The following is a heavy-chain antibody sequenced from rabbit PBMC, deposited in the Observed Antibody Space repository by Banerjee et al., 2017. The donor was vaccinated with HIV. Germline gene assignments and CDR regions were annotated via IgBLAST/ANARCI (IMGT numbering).Heavy chain of an antibody. D-gene: IGHD1-1*01. CDR2: IYTGNVKT. Sequence: QEQLVESGGGLVKPGASLTLTCKASGFDFSRGYDMCWVRQAPGKGLEWIGCIYTGNVKTYYASWAKGRFTISKTSSTTVTLQMTRLTAADTATYFCARDTSSSFSSYGMDLWGPGTLVTVS. CDR1: GFDFSRGYD. J-gene: IGHJ6*01. CDR3: ARDTSSSFSSYGMDL. V-gene: IGHV1S45*01.